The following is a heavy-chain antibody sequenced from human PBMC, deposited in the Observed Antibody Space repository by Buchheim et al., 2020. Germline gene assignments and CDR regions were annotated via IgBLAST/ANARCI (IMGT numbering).Heavy chain of an antibody. CDR3: ARDWVYDSSVSFDY. V-gene: IGHV3-7*01. D-gene: IGHD3-22*01. CDR1: GFTFSSYW. CDR2: IKQDGSEK. Sequence: VQLVESGGGLVQPGGSLRISCAASGFTFSSYWMSWVRQAPGKGLEWVANIKQDGSEKYYVDSVKGGFTISRDNAKNTLYLQMNSLRAEDTAVYYCARDWVYDSSVSFDYWGQGTL. J-gene: IGHJ4*02.